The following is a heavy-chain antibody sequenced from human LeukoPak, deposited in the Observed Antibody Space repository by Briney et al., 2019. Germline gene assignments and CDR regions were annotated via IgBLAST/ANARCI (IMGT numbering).Heavy chain of an antibody. CDR2: INPNSGGT. D-gene: IGHD6-13*01. J-gene: IGHJ4*02. Sequence: ASVKVSCKASGYTFTGDYVHWVRQAPGQGLEWMGWINPNSGGTNYAQKFQGRVTMTRDTSISTAYMELSRLRSDDTAVYYCAREGLYSSSWYEVGYWGQGTLVTVSS. V-gene: IGHV1-2*02. CDR3: AREGLYSSSWYEVGY. CDR1: GYTFTGDY.